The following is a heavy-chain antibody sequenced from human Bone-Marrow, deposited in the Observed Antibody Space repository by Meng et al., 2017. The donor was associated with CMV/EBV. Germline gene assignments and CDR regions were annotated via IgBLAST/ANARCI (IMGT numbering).Heavy chain of an antibody. CDR3: ARSGGPYSYFDS. V-gene: IGHV1-2*02. CDR1: AKEVSAYD. CDR2: TDPATGDT. D-gene: IGHD2-15*01. Sequence: VLCRASAKEVSAYDRHWGRQAPGHGLEWMGWTDPATGDTNYAQKFQGRVTMTRDTAITTAYIQVRSDDTAIYYCARSGGPYSYFDSWGQGTLVTVSS. J-gene: IGHJ4*02.